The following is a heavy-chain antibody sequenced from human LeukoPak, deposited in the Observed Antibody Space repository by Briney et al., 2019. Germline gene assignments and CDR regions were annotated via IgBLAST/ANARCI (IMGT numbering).Heavy chain of an antibody. CDR2: ISAYNGNT. D-gene: IGHD6-19*01. Sequence: ASVKVSCKASGYTFTSYGISWVRRAPGQGLEWMGWISAYNGNTNYAQKLQGRVTMTTDTSTSTAYMELRSLRSDDTAVYYCVRGQWLVRPFDYWGQGTLVTVSS. CDR1: GYTFTSYG. V-gene: IGHV1-18*04. J-gene: IGHJ4*02. CDR3: VRGQWLVRPFDY.